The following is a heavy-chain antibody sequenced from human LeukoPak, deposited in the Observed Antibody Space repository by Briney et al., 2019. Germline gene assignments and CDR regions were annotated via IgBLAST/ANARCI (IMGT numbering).Heavy chain of an antibody. J-gene: IGHJ6*02. Sequence: SQTLSLTCTVSGGSISSGDYYWSWIRQPPGTGLEWIGYIYYSGSTYYNPSLKSRVTISVDTSKNQFSLKLSSVTAADTAVYYCARDHYYDSSGYYYGMDVWGQGTTVTVSS. CDR2: IYYSGST. CDR1: GGSISSGDYY. D-gene: IGHD3-22*01. V-gene: IGHV4-30-4*01. CDR3: ARDHYYDSSGYYYGMDV.